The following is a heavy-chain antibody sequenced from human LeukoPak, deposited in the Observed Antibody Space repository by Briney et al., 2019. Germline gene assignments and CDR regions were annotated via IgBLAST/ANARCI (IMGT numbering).Heavy chain of an antibody. CDR1: GLTFSSHD. Sequence: GGTLRLSCAASGLTFSSHDISWATQAPGKGLECVSLISGSGGHTYYGDSAKGRFTISRDNSTNSLYLPMNSLRPEDTAVYYCAKGCAATRRDGYNYYYFYIGVWGRGATVT. J-gene: IGHJ6*03. CDR2: ISGSGGHT. V-gene: IGHV3-23*02. CDR3: AKGCAATRRDGYNYYYFYIGV. D-gene: IGHD5-24*01.